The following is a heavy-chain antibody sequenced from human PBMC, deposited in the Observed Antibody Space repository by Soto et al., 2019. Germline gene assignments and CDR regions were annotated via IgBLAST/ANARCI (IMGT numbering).Heavy chain of an antibody. J-gene: IGHJ6*03. CDR2: IKQDGSEK. CDR1: GFTFSSYW. CDR3: AREGYYDILTGYYPVYYMDV. Sequence: EVQLVESGGGLVQPGGSLRLSCAASGFTFSSYWMSWVRQAPGKGLEWVANIKQDGSEKYYVDSVKGRFTISRDNTKNSLYLQMNSLRAEDTAVYYCAREGYYDILTGYYPVYYMDVWGKGTTVTVS. V-gene: IGHV3-7*01. D-gene: IGHD3-9*01.